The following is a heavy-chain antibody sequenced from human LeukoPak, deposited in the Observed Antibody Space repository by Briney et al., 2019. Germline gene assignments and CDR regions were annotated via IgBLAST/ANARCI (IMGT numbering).Heavy chain of an antibody. CDR2: INPNSGGT. J-gene: IGHJ4*02. CDR3: ARVVRSSGSNFDY. CDR1: GYTFTSYY. D-gene: IGHD6-19*01. Sequence: ASVKVSCKASGYTFTSYYMHWVRQAPGQGLEWMGRINPNSGGTNYAQKFQGRVTMTRDTSISTAYMELSRLRSDNTAVYYCARVVRSSGSNFDYWGQGTLVTVSS. V-gene: IGHV1-2*06.